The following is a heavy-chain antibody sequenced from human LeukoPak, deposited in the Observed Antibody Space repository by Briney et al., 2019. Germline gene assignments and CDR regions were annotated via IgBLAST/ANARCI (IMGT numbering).Heavy chain of an antibody. V-gene: IGHV4-59*01. J-gene: IGHJ5*02. Sequence: PSETLSLTCTVSGGSISSYYWSWIRQPPGKGLEWIGYIYYSGNTNYNPSLKSRATMSVDTSKNQFSLKLSSVTAADTAVCYCARDLGYCSSTSCYNWFGPWGQGSLVTVSS. CDR3: ARDLGYCSSTSCYNWFGP. CDR1: GGSISSYY. D-gene: IGHD2-2*01. CDR2: IYYSGNT.